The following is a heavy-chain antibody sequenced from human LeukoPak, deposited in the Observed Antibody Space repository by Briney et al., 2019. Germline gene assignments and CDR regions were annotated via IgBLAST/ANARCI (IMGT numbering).Heavy chain of an antibody. CDR2: LNWNDDK. Sequence: SGPTLVNPTQTLTLTCTFSGFSLSTSGVGVGWIRQPPGKALEWHALLNWNDDKRYSPSLKSRLTITKDTSKNQVVLTLTNMDPVDTATYYCAHILRGIYCSGGSCYSYFDYWGQGTLVTVSS. D-gene: IGHD2-15*01. J-gene: IGHJ4*02. V-gene: IGHV2-5*01. CDR1: GFSLSTSGVG. CDR3: AHILRGIYCSGGSCYSYFDY.